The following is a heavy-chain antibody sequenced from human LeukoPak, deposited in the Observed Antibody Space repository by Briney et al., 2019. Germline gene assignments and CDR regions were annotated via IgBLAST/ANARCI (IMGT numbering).Heavy chain of an antibody. CDR1: GGSISSYY. V-gene: IGHV4-59*12. CDR3: ARERVTNIAAALD. J-gene: IGHJ4*02. D-gene: IGHD6-13*01. CDR2: IYYSGSP. Sequence: SETLSLTCTVSGGSISSYYWSWVRQPPGKGLVWIGHIYYSGSPNYNPSLKSRVTKSVDTSKNQFSLKLSSVTAADTAVYYCARERVTNIAAALDWGQGTLVTVSS.